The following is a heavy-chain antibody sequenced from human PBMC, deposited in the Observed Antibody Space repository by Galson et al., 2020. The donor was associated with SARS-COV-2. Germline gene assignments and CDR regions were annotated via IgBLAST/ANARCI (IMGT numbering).Heavy chain of an antibody. J-gene: IGHJ4*02. CDR1: GGSISSSSYY. Sequence: ETSETLSLTCTVSGGSISSSSYYWGWIRQPPGKGLEWIGSIYYSGSTYYNPSLKSRVTISVDTSKNQFSLKLSSVTAADTAVYYCARRPHPHCTNGVCYDGVFDYWGQGTLVTVSS. CDR2: IYYSGST. CDR3: ARRPHPHCTNGVCYDGVFDY. D-gene: IGHD2-8*01. V-gene: IGHV4-39*01.